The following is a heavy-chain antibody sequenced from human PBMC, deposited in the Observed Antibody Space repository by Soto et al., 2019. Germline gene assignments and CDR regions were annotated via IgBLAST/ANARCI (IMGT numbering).Heavy chain of an antibody. CDR3: ARRAAYSSSYFFDY. CDR2: VDWDDDK. D-gene: IGHD6-6*01. Sequence: SGPTLVNPTQTLTLTCTFSGFSLRTSGMCVSWIRQPPGKALEWLALVDWDDDKYYNTSLRTRLTISRDTSKNQVILTMTNMDPVDTATYYCARRAAYSSSYFFDYWGQGSLDTVSS. V-gene: IGHV2-70*01. CDR1: GFSLRTSGMC. J-gene: IGHJ4*02.